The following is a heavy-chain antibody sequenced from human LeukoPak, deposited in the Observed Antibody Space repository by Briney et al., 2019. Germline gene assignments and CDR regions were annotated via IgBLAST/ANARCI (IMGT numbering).Heavy chain of an antibody. CDR2: INPNSGDT. D-gene: IGHD6-13*01. CDR3: ARVLIAASLCY. V-gene: IGHV1-2*02. J-gene: IGHJ1*01. CDR1: GGTFSSYA. Sequence: ASVKVSCKASGGTFSSYAISWVRQAPGQGLEWMGWINPNSGDTNYAQKFQGRVTMTRDTSISTAYMELSRLRSDDTAVYYCARVLIAASLCYWGQGTLVTVSS.